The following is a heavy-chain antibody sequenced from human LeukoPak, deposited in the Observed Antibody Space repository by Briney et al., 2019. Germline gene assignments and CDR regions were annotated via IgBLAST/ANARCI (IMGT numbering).Heavy chain of an antibody. D-gene: IGHD2-2*02. CDR1: GFTFSSYW. J-gene: IGHJ4*02. CDR3: ARVLSQYCSSTSCYIPHY. V-gene: IGHV3-7*01. CDR2: IKQDGSEK. Sequence: PGGSLKLSCEASGFTFSSYWMSWVRQAPGKGLEWVANIKQDGSEKYYVDSVKGRFTISRDNAKNSLYLQMNSLRAEDTAVYYCARVLSQYCSSTSCYIPHYGGQGTRVTVSS.